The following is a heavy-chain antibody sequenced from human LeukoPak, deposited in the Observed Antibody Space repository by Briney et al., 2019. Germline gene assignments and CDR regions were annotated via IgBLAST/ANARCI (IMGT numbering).Heavy chain of an antibody. Sequence: SETLSLTCTVSGYSISSGYYWGWIRQPPGKGLEWIGSIYPSGSTYYYPSLKSRVTISLDTSKNPFSLKLSSVTAADTAVYYCARAYFSSWYMNWFDPWGQGTLVTVSS. J-gene: IGHJ5*02. V-gene: IGHV4-38-2*02. CDR1: GYSISSGYY. CDR3: ARAYFSSWYMNWFDP. CDR2: IYPSGST. D-gene: IGHD6-13*01.